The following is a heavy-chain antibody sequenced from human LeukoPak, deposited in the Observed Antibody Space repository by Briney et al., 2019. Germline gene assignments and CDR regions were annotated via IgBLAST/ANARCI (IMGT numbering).Heavy chain of an antibody. D-gene: IGHD2-21*02. CDR2: INQDGSKK. V-gene: IGHV3-7*01. J-gene: IGHJ4*02. CDR3: TKWGPYCVGDYCPALDS. CDR1: RFTFSNYW. Sequence: GGSLRLSCVASRFTFSNYWMSWVRQAPGKGLEWVANINQDGSKKRYADSMKGRFTISRDNAKESLYLQLNSLRAEDTAVYYCTKWGPYCVGDYCPALDSWGPGTLVTVSS.